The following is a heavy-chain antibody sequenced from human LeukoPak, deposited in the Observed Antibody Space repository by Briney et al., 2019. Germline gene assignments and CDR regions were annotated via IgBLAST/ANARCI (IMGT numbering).Heavy chain of an antibody. CDR3: ASGAGWLIAY. CDR1: GGHIDSFF. V-gene: IGHV4-4*08. J-gene: IGHJ4*02. D-gene: IGHD6-19*01. CDR2: IDNSGST. Sequence: PSETLSLTCTVSGGHIDSFFWNWIRQPPGKGLEWVGYIDNSGSTKYSPSLKSRITMSRHTSKRQSSLKLTPVTAADTAMYYCASGAGWLIAYWGQGTLVSVSS.